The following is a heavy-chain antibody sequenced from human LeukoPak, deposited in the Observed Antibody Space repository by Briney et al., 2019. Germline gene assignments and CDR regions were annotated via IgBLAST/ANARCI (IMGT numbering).Heavy chain of an antibody. CDR1: DFTFA. J-gene: IGHJ4*02. CDR2: INGRGDDS. D-gene: IGHD2-2*01. V-gene: IGHV3-23*01. Sequence: PGGSLRLSCVVSDFTFAVSWVRQAPGKGLEWISTINGRGDDSFHADSVKGRFTISRDTTKNTLYLRMSSLRAADTATYFCVRMRGPERRHCFDYWSQGALLIVSS. CDR3: VRMRGPERRHCFDY.